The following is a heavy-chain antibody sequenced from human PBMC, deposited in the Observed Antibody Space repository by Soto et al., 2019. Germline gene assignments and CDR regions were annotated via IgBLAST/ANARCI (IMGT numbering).Heavy chain of an antibody. Sequence: GGSLRLSCAASGFTFDDYAMHWVRQAPGKGLEWVSGISWNSGSIGYADSVKGRFTISRDNAKNSLYLQMNSLRAEDTALYYCAKAASGWYHVAFDIWGQGTMVTV. V-gene: IGHV3-9*01. D-gene: IGHD6-19*01. J-gene: IGHJ3*02. CDR1: GFTFDDYA. CDR2: ISWNSGSI. CDR3: AKAASGWYHVAFDI.